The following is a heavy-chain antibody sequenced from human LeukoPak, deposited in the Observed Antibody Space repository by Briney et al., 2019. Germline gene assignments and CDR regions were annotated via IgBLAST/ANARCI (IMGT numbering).Heavy chain of an antibody. J-gene: IGHJ3*02. CDR2: IYYSGST. CDR1: GGSISSYY. CDR3: ARDLYYDSSGYPPGAFDI. D-gene: IGHD3-22*01. Sequence: SETLSLTCTVSGGSISSYYWSWIRHPPGKGLEWIRYIYYSGSTNSNPSLKSRVTILVDTSKKQFSLKLSSVTAADTAEYYCARDLYYDSSGYPPGAFDIWGQGTMVTVSS. V-gene: IGHV4-59*01.